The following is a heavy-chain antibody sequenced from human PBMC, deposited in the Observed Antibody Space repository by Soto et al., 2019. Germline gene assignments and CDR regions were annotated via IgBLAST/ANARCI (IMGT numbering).Heavy chain of an antibody. D-gene: IGHD3-3*01. V-gene: IGHV1-69*01. CDR2: IIPIFGTA. CDR3: AREVKEAYYDFWSGYYPHYYYGMDV. CDR1: GGTFSSYA. J-gene: IGHJ6*02. Sequence: QVQLVQSGAEVKKPGSSVKVSCKASGGTFSSYAISWVRQAPGQGLEWMGWIIPIFGTANYAQKFQGRVTITADEATSTAYMELSSLRSEDTAVYYCAREVKEAYYDFWSGYYPHYYYGMDVWGQGTTVTVSS.